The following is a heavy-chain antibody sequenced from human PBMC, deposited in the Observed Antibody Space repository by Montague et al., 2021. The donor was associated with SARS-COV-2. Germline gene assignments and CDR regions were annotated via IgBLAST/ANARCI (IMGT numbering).Heavy chain of an antibody. V-gene: IGHV4-61*01. Sequence: SETLSLTCTVSGASINIGTYYWTWIRQSPGKPLEWVGYIHDSGTTNYNPSLKSRVTILEDTSRNQFSLNLNSVTAADTAVYYCARGHCSGGFCYYVVAFDVWGQGTMVTVS. CDR1: GASINIGTYY. J-gene: IGHJ3*01. CDR3: ARGHCSGGFCYYVVAFDV. CDR2: IHDSGTT. D-gene: IGHD2-15*01.